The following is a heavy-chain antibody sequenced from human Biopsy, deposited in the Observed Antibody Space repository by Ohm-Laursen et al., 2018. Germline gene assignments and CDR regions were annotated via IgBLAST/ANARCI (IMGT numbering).Heavy chain of an antibody. V-gene: IGHV4-39*01. J-gene: IGHJ5*02. CDR3: ARHPTGFWFDP. Sequence: TLSLTCTVSSGSIRTGDYYWTWLRQPPGKGLEWIGSIYNSETTFYNPSLKSRVAISVDTSTNQFSLKVSSVTAADTALYYCARHPTGFWFDPWGHGTLVTVSS. CDR2: IYNSETT. CDR1: SGSIRTGDYY.